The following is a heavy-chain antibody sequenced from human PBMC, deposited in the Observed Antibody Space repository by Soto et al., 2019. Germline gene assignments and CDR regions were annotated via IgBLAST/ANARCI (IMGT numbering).Heavy chain of an antibody. V-gene: IGHV1-18*04. J-gene: IGHJ6*02. D-gene: IGHD3-9*01. Sequence: ASVKVSCKASGYTFTSYGISWVRQAPGQGLEWMGWISAYNGNTNYAQKLQGRVTMTTDTSTSTAYMELRSLRSDDTAVYYCARDNPPNYDILTGYYYYSGMDVWGQGTTVTSP. CDR2: ISAYNGNT. CDR3: ARDNPPNYDILTGYYYYSGMDV. CDR1: GYTFTSYG.